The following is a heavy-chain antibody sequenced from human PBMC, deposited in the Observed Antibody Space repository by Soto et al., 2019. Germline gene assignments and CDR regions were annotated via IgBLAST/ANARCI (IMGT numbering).Heavy chain of an antibody. Sequence: QVQLVQSGAEVKKPGSSVKVSCKASGGTFSSYAISWVRQAPGQGLEWMGGIIPIFGTANYAQKFQGRVTITADEATSAAYMELSSLRSEDMAVDYCARDRDDSSGYYESWGQGTLVPVSS. CDR3: ARDRDDSSGYYES. V-gene: IGHV1-69*01. J-gene: IGHJ5*02. D-gene: IGHD3-22*01. CDR1: GGTFSSYA. CDR2: IIPIFGTA.